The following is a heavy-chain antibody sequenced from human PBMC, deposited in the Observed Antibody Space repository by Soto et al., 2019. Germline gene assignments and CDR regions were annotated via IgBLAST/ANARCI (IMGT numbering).Heavy chain of an antibody. J-gene: IGHJ4*02. D-gene: IGHD5-12*01. CDR2: ISSSSSTI. Sequence: VQLVESGGGLVQPGGSLRLSCAASGFTFSSYSMNRVRQATGKGLEWVSYISSSSSTIYYADSVKGRFTISRDNAKHSLYLQMNSLRAEDTAVYYCASQSSEWLLFASWGQGTLVTVSS. CDR1: GFTFSSYS. V-gene: IGHV3-48*01. CDR3: ASQSSEWLLFAS.